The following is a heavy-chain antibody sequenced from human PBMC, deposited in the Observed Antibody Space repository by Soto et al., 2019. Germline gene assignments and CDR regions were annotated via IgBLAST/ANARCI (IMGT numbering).Heavy chain of an antibody. CDR2: ISGDGTGT. CDR1: GFIFRNYG. CDR3: VFYDGVTGYDH. J-gene: IGHJ5*02. Sequence: EVQLLESGGGLVQPGGSLRLSCAGSGFIFRNYGMSWVRQAPGKWLEWVSAISGDGTGTYYADSVKGRFAISRDNSRNTLYLQMSSPRAEDSALYCCVFYDGVTGYDHWGQGTLVPVSS. V-gene: IGHV3-23*01. D-gene: IGHD3-9*01.